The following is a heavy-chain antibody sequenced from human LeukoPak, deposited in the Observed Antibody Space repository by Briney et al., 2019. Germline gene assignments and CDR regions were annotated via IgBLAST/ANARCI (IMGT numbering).Heavy chain of an antibody. CDR3: AKTSLSDPSGHYYYMDV. Sequence: GGSLRLSCAASGFTSSSYAMSWVRQAPGKGLEWVSAISGSGGSTYYADSVKGRFTISRDNSKNTLYLQMNSLRAEDTAVYYCAKTSLSDPSGHYYYMDVWGKGTTVTVSS. V-gene: IGHV3-23*01. J-gene: IGHJ6*03. D-gene: IGHD3-3*01. CDR2: ISGSGGST. CDR1: GFTSSSYA.